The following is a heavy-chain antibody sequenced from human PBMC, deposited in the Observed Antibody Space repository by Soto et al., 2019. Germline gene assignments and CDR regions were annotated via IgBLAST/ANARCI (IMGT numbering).Heavy chain of an antibody. D-gene: IGHD5-18*01. CDR3: ARYIYGYVDY. CDR2: ISGSGGST. Sequence: GGSLRLSCAASGFTFSSYAMSWVRQAPGKGLEWVSAISGSGGSTYYADSVKGRFTISRDNAKNSLYLQMNSLRAEDTALYYCARYIYGYVDYWGQGTLVTVSS. J-gene: IGHJ4*02. V-gene: IGHV3-23*01. CDR1: GFTFSSYA.